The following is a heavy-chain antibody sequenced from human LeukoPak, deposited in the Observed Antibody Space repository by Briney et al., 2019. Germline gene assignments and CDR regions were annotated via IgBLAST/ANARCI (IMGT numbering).Heavy chain of an antibody. Sequence: ASVKVSCKASGYTFTSYGISWVRQAPGQGLEWMGWISAYNGNTNYAQKLQGRVTMTTDTSTSTACMELRSLRSDDTAVYYCARDPTYCSGGSCYYTGFYYYGMDVWGQGTTVTVSS. J-gene: IGHJ6*02. CDR2: ISAYNGNT. D-gene: IGHD2-15*01. V-gene: IGHV1-18*01. CDR1: GYTFTSYG. CDR3: ARDPTYCSGGSCYYTGFYYYGMDV.